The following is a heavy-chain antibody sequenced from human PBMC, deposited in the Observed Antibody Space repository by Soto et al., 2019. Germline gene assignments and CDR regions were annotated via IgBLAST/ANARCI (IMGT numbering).Heavy chain of an antibody. D-gene: IGHD6-13*01. Sequence: QVQLVQSGAEVKKPGASVKVSCKASGYTFTSYGISWVRQAPGQGLEWMGWISAYNGNTNYAQKLQGRVTMTTDTSTSRAYMELRSLRSDDTAVYYCARSLWKQLDPDDAFDIWGKGTMVTVSS. CDR3: ARSLWKQLDPDDAFDI. V-gene: IGHV1-18*01. J-gene: IGHJ3*02. CDR1: GYTFTSYG. CDR2: ISAYNGNT.